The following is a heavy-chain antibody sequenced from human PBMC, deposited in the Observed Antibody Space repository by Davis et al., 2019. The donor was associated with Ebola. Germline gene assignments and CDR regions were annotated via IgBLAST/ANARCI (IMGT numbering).Heavy chain of an antibody. Sequence: SETLSLTCTVSGGSISSYYWSWIRQPPGKGLEWIGYIYYNGSTNYNPSLKSRVTISVGTSKNQFSLKLSSVTAADTAVYYCARGGRRYCSSTSCYRGMVNWFYPWGQGTLVTVSS. D-gene: IGHD2-2*01. CDR3: ARGGRRYCSSTSCYRGMVNWFYP. CDR2: IYYNGST. CDR1: GGSISSYY. V-gene: IGHV4-59*08. J-gene: IGHJ5*02.